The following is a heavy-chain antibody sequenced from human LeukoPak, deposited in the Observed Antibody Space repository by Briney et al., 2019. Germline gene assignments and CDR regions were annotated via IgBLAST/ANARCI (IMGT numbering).Heavy chain of an antibody. CDR2: INHSGST. Sequence: PSETLSLTCAVYGGSFSGYYWSWIRQPPGKGLEWIGEINHSGSTNYNPSLKSRVTISVDTSKNQFSLKLSSVTAADTAVYYCARHEAGSWGSDAFDIWGQGTMVTVSS. CDR1: GGSFSGYY. J-gene: IGHJ3*02. D-gene: IGHD6-13*01. CDR3: ARHEAGSWGSDAFDI. V-gene: IGHV4-34*01.